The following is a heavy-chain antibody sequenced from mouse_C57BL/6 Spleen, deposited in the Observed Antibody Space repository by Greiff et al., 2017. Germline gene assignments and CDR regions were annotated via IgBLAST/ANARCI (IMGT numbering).Heavy chain of an antibody. Sequence: VQLQQSVAELVRPGASVKLSCTASGFNIKNTYMHWVKQRPEQGLEWIGRIDPANGNTKYAPKFQGKATITADTSSNTAYLQLSSLTSVDTAIYYCATYYYGSRGGAMDYWGQGTSGTGSS. J-gene: IGHJ4*01. V-gene: IGHV14-3*01. CDR2: IDPANGNT. D-gene: IGHD1-1*01. CDR1: GFNIKNTY. CDR3: ATYYYGSRGGAMDY.